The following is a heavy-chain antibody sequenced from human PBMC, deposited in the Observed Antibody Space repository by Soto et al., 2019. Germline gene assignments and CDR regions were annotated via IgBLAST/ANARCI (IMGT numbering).Heavy chain of an antibody. V-gene: IGHV4-59*01. CDR3: ARRGGRWFDP. Sequence: PSDTLSLTCTVSGGSIRSYSWSWIRQPPGKGLEWIGWLYNRGNTNYNPSLRSRVTISVDASKNQFSLKLSSVTAADTAVYYCARRGGRWFDPWGQGTLVTVSS. CDR2: LYNRGNT. J-gene: IGHJ5*02. CDR1: GGSIRSYS.